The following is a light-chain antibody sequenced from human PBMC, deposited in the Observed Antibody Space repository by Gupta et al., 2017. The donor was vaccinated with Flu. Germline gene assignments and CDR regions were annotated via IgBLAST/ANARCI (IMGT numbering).Light chain of an antibody. J-gene: IGLJ3*02. V-gene: IGLV3-21*02. Sequence: SSVLIQPPSVSAAPRPTARITCGGDNIGSKSMHWYQQKPGQAPVLVVYDDSDRPSGIPERFSGSNSENTATLTISKVEGGDEADYYCQVWGGTNDHTNWVFGGGTKLTVL. CDR1: NIGSKS. CDR2: DDS. CDR3: QVWGGTNDHTNWV.